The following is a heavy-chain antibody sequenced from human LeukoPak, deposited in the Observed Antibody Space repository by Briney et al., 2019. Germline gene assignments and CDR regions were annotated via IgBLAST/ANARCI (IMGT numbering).Heavy chain of an antibody. V-gene: IGHV4-4*02. D-gene: IGHD6-19*01. J-gene: IGHJ4*02. CDR1: GGSISSSNW. CDR3: ARAFSSGWYPYSIGGLWFDY. CDR2: IYHSGST. Sequence: SGTLSLTCAVSGGSISSSNWWSWVRQPPGKGLEWIGEIYHSGSTNYNPSLKSRVTISVDTSKNQFSLKLSSVTAADTAVYYCARAFSSGWYPYSIGGLWFDYWGQGTLVTVSS.